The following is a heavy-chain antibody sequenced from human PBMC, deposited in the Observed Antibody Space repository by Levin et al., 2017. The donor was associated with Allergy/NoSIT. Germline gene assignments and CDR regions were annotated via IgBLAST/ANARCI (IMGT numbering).Heavy chain of an antibody. CDR2: ISYSGST. CDR1: GGSISGYY. J-gene: IGHJ4*02. Sequence: SETLSLTCTVSGGSISGYYWSWIRQPPGKGLEWIGYISYSGSTNYNPSLNSRVTISLDTSNNQFSLKLSSVTAADTAVYYCARDPSNWGGYFDYWGQGTLVTVAS. CDR3: ARDPSNWGGYFDY. V-gene: IGHV4-59*01. D-gene: IGHD7-27*01.